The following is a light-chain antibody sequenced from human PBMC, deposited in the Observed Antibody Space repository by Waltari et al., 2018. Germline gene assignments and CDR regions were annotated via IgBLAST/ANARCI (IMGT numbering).Light chain of an antibody. CDR1: STDIGRYDL. J-gene: IGLJ2*01. V-gene: IGLV2-23*02. CDR3: CSSVGSSSFVV. Sequence: QSALTQPASVSGSPGQSIPISCTGTSTDIGRYDLFPCYQKPPGKAPKLIIYQVSNRPSGVSDRFSGSKSGNTASLTISGLQAEDEADYSCCSSVGSSSFVVFGGGTKLTVL. CDR2: QVS.